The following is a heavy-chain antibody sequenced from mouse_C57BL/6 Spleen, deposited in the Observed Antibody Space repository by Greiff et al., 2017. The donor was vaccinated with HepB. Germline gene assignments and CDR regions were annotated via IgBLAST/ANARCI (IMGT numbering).Heavy chain of an antibody. CDR3: TRPIYYGYDASDY. J-gene: IGHJ2*01. Sequence: VQLQQSGTVLARPGASVKMSCKTSGYTFTSYWMHWVKQRPGQGLEWIGAIYPGNSDTSYNQKFKGKAKLTAVTSASTAYMELSSLTNEDSAVYYCTRPIYYGYDASDYWGKGTTLTVSS. CDR2: IYPGNSDT. CDR1: GYTFTSYW. D-gene: IGHD2-2*01. V-gene: IGHV1-5*01.